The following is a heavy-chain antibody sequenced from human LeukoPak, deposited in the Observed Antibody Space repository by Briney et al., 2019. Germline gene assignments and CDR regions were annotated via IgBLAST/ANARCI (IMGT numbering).Heavy chain of an antibody. CDR2: ISYDGSNQ. V-gene: IGHV3-30-3*01. CDR3: ARIPNIGSYGYYFDY. J-gene: IGHJ4*02. D-gene: IGHD5-18*01. CDR1: GFTLTRYP. Sequence: PGGSLRLSCAASGFTLTRYPMNWVRQAPGKGLEWVAVISYDGSNQYYADSVKGRFTISRDNSKNMLYLQMNSLRAEDTAVYYCARIPNIGSYGYYFDYWGQGTLVTVSS.